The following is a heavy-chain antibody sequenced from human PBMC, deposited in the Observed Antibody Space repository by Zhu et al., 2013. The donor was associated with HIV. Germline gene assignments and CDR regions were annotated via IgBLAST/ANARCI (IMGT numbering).Heavy chain of an antibody. V-gene: IGHV1-69*01. J-gene: IGHJ6*02. CDR2: IIPIFGTA. D-gene: IGHD2-2*01. CDR3: AREQIYCSSTSCYEGPPYYYYGMDV. CDR1: GGTFSSYA. Sequence: QVQLVQSGAEVKKPGSSVKVSCKASGGTFSSYAISWVRQAPGQGLEWMGGIIPIFGTANYAQKFQGRVTITADESTSTAYMELSSLRSEDTAVYYCAREQIYCSSTSCYEGPPYYYYGMDVWGQGTTVTVSS.